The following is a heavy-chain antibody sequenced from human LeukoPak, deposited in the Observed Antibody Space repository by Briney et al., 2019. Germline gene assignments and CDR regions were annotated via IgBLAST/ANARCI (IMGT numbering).Heavy chain of an antibody. J-gene: IGHJ4*02. CDR3: ARLYYYDSSGYYVLFFDY. Sequence: SETLSLTCTVSGGSISSSSCYWGWVRQPPGKGLEWIGSIYYSGSTYYNPSFKSRVTISVDTSKNQFSLKLSSVTAADTAVYYCARLYYYDSSGYYVLFFDYWGQGTLVTVSS. D-gene: IGHD3-22*01. CDR1: GGSISSSSCY. CDR2: IYYSGST. V-gene: IGHV4-39*01.